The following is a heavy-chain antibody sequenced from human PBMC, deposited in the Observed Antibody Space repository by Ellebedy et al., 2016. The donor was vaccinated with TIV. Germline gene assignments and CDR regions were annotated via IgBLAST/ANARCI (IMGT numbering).Heavy chain of an antibody. CDR3: AKPIGQMTQFQHTLDV. CDR1: GFTFSNYV. D-gene: IGHD2-21*01. J-gene: IGHJ6*02. CDR2: ISGTAVTT. V-gene: IGHV3-23*01. Sequence: GESLKISXVASGFTFSNYVMSWVRQAPGKGLEWVSAISGTAVTTYYADSVKGRFTISRDNSKNTLYLEMNSLRTEDTAVYYCAKPIGQMTQFQHTLDVWGQGTTVTVSS.